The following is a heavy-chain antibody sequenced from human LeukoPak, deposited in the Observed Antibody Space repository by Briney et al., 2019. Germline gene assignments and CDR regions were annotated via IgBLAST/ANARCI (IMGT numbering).Heavy chain of an antibody. CDR1: GGSISSNYY. CDR2: FFYSGST. D-gene: IGHD3-9*01. J-gene: IGHJ4*02. V-gene: IGHV4-39*02. CDR3: ARARGRYIDFLDY. Sequence: PSETLSLTCAVSGGSISSNYYWGWIRQPPGKGLEWIVSFFYSGSTYYNPSLKSRVTISVDTSKNQFSLRLSSVTAADTAVYYCARARGRYIDFLDYWGQGTLITVSS.